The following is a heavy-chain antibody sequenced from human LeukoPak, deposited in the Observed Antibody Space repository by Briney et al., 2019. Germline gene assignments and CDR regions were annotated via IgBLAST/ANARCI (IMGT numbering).Heavy chain of an antibody. CDR1: GGTFSSYA. CDR3: ARGSSWYVNWFDP. Sequence: GASVKVSCKASGGTFSSYAISWVRQAPGQGLEWMGRIIPILGIANYAQKFQGRVTITADKSTSTAYMELSGLRSEDTAVYYCARGSSWYVNWFDPWGQGTLVTVSS. CDR2: IIPILGIA. V-gene: IGHV1-69*04. D-gene: IGHD6-13*01. J-gene: IGHJ5*02.